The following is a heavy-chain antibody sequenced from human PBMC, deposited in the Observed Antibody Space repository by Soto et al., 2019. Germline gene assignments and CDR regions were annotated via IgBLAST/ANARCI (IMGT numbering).Heavy chain of an antibody. V-gene: IGHV3-30*18. D-gene: IGHD1-26*01. J-gene: IGHJ6*02. Sequence: GGSLRLSCAASGFTFSSYGMHWVRQAPGKGLEWVAVISYDGSNKYYADSVKGRFTISRDNSKNTLYLQMNSLRAEDTAVYYCAKDVVVGATPGLGDYYYYYGMDVWGQGTMVTVSS. CDR1: GFTFSSYG. CDR2: ISYDGSNK. CDR3: AKDVVVGATPGLGDYYYYYGMDV.